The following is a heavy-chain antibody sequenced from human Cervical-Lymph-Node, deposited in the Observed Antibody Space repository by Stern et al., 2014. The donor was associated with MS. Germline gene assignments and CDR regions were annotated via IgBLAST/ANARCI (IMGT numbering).Heavy chain of an antibody. CDR3: AHNQIMLYGVGNVGFDF. Sequence: QVTLRESGPALVRPTQTLTLTCNFSGFLLASAGVGVGWIRQPPGKALEWLALISGDDDKRYNPSLRSRLTIAKDRFRNQVFLTMTNVGLTDTATYYCAHNQIMLYGVGNVGFDFWGQGTLVTVSS. CDR2: ISGDDDK. J-gene: IGHJ4*02. V-gene: IGHV2-5*02. D-gene: IGHD3-3*01. CDR1: GFLLASAGVG.